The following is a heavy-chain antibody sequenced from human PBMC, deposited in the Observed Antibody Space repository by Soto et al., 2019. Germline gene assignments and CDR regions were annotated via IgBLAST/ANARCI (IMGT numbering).Heavy chain of an antibody. J-gene: IGHJ6*03. CDR2: ISYDGVRK. V-gene: IGHV3-30*18. CDR3: AKGGGTGYDYYHYMDV. CDR1: GSTFSGDG. Sequence: QEQLVESGGRVVQPGRSLRLSCADSGSTFSGDGMHWVRQAPGKGLEWVAEISYDGVRKYYADSVKGRFTISRDNSKNTLYLQMNNLRTEDTALYYWAKGGGTGYDYYHYMDVWGKGTTVTVSS. D-gene: IGHD2-8*02.